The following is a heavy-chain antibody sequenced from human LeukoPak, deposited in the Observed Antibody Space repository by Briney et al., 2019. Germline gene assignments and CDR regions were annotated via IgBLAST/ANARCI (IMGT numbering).Heavy chain of an antibody. V-gene: IGHV1-2*02. Sequence: GASVKVSSKASGYIFTDYYMHWVRQAPGQGLEWMGWINPNSGGTNYAQKFQGRVTMTRDTSISTAYMELSRLRSDDTAVYYCARVRAGYYGSGSPTFDYWGQGTLVTVSS. CDR3: ARVRAGYYGSGSPTFDY. J-gene: IGHJ4*02. CDR2: INPNSGGT. D-gene: IGHD3-10*01. CDR1: GYIFTDYY.